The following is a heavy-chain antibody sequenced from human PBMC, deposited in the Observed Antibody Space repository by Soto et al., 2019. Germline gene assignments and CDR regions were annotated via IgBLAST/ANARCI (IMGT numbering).Heavy chain of an antibody. D-gene: IGHD6-6*01. CDR3: ARPEYSSSSYGMDV. V-gene: IGHV3-48*02. Sequence: GGSLRLSCAASGFTFCSYSMNWVRQAPGKGLEWVSYISSSSSTIYYADSVKGRFTISRDNAKNSLYLQMNSLRDEDTAVYYCARPEYSSSSYGMDVWGQGTTVTVPS. CDR1: GFTFCSYS. CDR2: ISSSSSTI. J-gene: IGHJ6*02.